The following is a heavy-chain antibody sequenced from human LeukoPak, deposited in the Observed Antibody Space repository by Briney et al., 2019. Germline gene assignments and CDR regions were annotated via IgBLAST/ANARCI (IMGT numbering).Heavy chain of an antibody. J-gene: IGHJ4*02. D-gene: IGHD3-9*01. CDR2: ISSGSSYI. CDR3: ASHYDIDY. CDR1: GLTFSTYT. Sequence: AGGSLRLSCAASGLTFSTYTMNWVRQAPGKGLEWVSSISSGSSYIYYADSMKGRFTVSRDNAKNPLYLQMNSLKAEDTAVYFCASHYDIDYWGQGTLVTVSS. V-gene: IGHV3-21*06.